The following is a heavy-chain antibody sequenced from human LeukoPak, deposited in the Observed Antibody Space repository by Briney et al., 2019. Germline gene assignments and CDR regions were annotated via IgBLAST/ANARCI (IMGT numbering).Heavy chain of an antibody. CDR2: IYHSGYT. CDR1: GYSISSDCY. V-gene: IGHV4-38-2*02. J-gene: IGHJ4*02. Sequence: SETLSLTCRVSGYSISSDCYWAWIRQPPGQGLEWIGGIYHSGYTYYYPSLKSRVTLSVDTSKNQFSLRLSSVTAADTAVYYCARAPRDSNGYYMRSFDSWGQGTLVIVSS. D-gene: IGHD3-22*01. CDR3: ARAPRDSNGYYMRSFDS.